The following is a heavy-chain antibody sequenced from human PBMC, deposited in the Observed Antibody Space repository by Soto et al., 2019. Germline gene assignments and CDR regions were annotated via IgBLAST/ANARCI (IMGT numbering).Heavy chain of an antibody. CDR1: GGSISSYY. V-gene: IGHV4-59*01. Sequence: QVQLQESGPGLVKPSETLSLTCTVSGGSISSYYWSWIRQPPGKGLEWIGYIYYSGSTNYNPSLKSRVTISVDTSKNQFSLKRSSVTAADTAVYYCARGDSSGYTNWFDPWGQGTLVTVSS. CDR2: IYYSGST. D-gene: IGHD3-22*01. CDR3: ARGDSSGYTNWFDP. J-gene: IGHJ5*02.